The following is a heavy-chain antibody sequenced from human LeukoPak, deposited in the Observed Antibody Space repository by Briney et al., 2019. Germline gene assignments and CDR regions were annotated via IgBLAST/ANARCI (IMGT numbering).Heavy chain of an antibody. Sequence: ASVKVSCKASGYTFTSYGISWVRQAPGQGLEWMGWISAYNGNTNYAQKLQGRVTMTTDTSTSTAYMELRSLRSDDTAVYYCASGLPPAANLYFDYWGQGTLVTVSS. CDR1: GYTFTSYG. V-gene: IGHV1-18*01. J-gene: IGHJ4*02. CDR2: ISAYNGNT. D-gene: IGHD2-2*01. CDR3: ASGLPPAANLYFDY.